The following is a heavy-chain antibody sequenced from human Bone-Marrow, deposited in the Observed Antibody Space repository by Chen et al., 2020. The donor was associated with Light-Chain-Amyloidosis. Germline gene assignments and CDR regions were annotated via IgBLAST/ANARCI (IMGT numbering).Heavy chain of an antibody. D-gene: IGHD2-15*01. Sequence: VQLVQSGAEVKKPGSSVKVSCEASGAPFSHYAFSWVRQAPGQGLEWIGGIIPIFGRTNYAQKFQGRVTITADEATSIAYMELSSLRSDDTAIYFCARETLASWRPYYFDFWGQGTLVTVAS. CDR2: IIPIFGRT. V-gene: IGHV1-69*01. CDR1: GAPFSHYA. CDR3: ARETLASWRPYYFDF. J-gene: IGHJ4*02.